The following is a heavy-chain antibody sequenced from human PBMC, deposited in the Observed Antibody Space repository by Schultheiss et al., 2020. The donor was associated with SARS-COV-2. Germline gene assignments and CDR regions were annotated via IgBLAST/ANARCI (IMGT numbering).Heavy chain of an antibody. D-gene: IGHD2-2*01. V-gene: IGHV1-69*06. Sequence: SVKVSCKASGGTFSSYAISWVRQAPGQGLEWMGGIIPIFGTANYAQKFQGRVTITADKSTSTAYMELSSLRSEDTAVYYCARVLGYCSSTSCTYGKFDPWGQGTLVTVSS. CDR1: GGTFSSYA. J-gene: IGHJ5*02. CDR3: ARVLGYCSSTSCTYGKFDP. CDR2: IIPIFGTA.